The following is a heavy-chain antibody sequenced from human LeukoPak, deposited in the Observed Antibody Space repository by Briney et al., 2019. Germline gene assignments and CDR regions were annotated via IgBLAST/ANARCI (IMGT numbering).Heavy chain of an antibody. V-gene: IGHV3-23*01. Sequence: GGSLRLSCSASGFTFSSYAMSWVRQAPGKGLESVSLISDSGATTYYADPVKGRFTISRDSSKNTLSLQMNSLRAEDTAIYYCAKNRWPASGYYDYLGQGTLVTVSS. CDR2: ISDSGATT. J-gene: IGHJ4*02. CDR1: GFTFSSYA. D-gene: IGHD3-22*01. CDR3: AKNRWPASGYYDY.